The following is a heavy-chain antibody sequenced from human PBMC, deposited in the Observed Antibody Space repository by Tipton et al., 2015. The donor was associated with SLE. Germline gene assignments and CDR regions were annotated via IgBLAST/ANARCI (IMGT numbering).Heavy chain of an antibody. CDR3: AKGSEQLVCSY. D-gene: IGHD6-6*01. J-gene: IGHJ4*02. CDR1: GFTFSSYA. Sequence: SLRLSCAASGFTFSSYAMSWVRQAPGKGLEWVSVIYSGGSTYYADSVKGRFTISRDNSKNTLYLQMNSLRAEDTAVYYCAKGSEQLVCSYWGQGTLVTVPS. V-gene: IGHV3-23*03. CDR2: IYSGGST.